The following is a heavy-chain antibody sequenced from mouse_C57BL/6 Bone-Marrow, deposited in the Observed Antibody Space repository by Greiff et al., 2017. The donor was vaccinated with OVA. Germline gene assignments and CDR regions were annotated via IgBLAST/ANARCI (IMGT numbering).Heavy chain of an antibody. CDR3: ARDSGYPFDH. V-gene: IGHV1-81*01. Sequence: QVQLQHSGAELARPGASVKLSCKASGYTFTSYGISWVKQRTGQGLEWIGEIYPRSGNTYYNEKFKGKATLTADKSSSTAYMELSSLTSEDSAVYFCARDSGYPFDHWGQGTTLTVSS. D-gene: IGHD2-2*01. CDR1: GYTFTSYG. CDR2: IYPRSGNT. J-gene: IGHJ2*01.